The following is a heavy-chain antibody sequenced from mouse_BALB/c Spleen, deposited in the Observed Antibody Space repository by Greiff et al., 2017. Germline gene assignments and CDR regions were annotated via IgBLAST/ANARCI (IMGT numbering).Heavy chain of an antibody. CDR3: ARSGYGTLFDY. J-gene: IGHJ2*01. V-gene: IGHV5-6-5*01. CDR2: ISSGGST. D-gene: IGHD1-1*01. Sequence: EVQLQESGGGLVKPGGSLKLSCAASGFTFSSYAMSWVRQTPEKRLEWVASISSGGSTYYPDSVKGRFTISRDNARNILYLQMSSLRSEDTAMYYCARSGYGTLFDYWGQGTTLTVSS. CDR1: GFTFSSYA.